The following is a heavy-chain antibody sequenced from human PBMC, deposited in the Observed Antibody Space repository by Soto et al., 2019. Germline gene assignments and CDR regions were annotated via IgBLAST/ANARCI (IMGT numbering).Heavy chain of an antibody. Sequence: EVQLLESGGGLVQPGGSLRLSCAASGFTFSSYAMSWVRQAPGKGLEWVSAISGSGGSTYYADSVKGRFTISRDNSMNTVYLQMNSLRAEDTAVYYCVLWPPYYFDYWGQGTLVTVSS. D-gene: IGHD3-10*01. CDR1: GFTFSSYA. J-gene: IGHJ4*02. CDR2: ISGSGGST. V-gene: IGHV3-23*01. CDR3: VLWPPYYFDY.